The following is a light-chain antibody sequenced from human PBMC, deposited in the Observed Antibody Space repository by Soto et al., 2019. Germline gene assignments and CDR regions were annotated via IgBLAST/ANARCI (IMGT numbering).Light chain of an antibody. J-gene: IGKJ1*01. CDR3: QQLNTYPRT. CDR1: QGISSY. V-gene: IGKV1-9*01. Sequence: DIQLTQSPSFLSASVGDRVTITCRASQGISSYLAWYQQKPGKAPNLLIYAASTLQSGVASRFSGSGSGTEFTLTISSLQPEDFATYFCQQLNTYPRTFGQGTKVDIK. CDR2: AAS.